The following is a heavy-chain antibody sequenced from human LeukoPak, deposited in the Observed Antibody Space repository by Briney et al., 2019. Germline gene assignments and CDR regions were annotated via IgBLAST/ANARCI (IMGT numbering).Heavy chain of an antibody. D-gene: IGHD3-3*01. Sequence: GGSLRLSCAASVVTFSTYAMSWVRQAPGKGLEWVSAISGSGGSTYYADSVKGRFTISRDNSKNTLYLQMNSLRAEDTAVYYCAKDRVSYDFWSGYLSDYWGQGTLVTVSS. J-gene: IGHJ4*02. CDR2: ISGSGGST. CDR3: AKDRVSYDFWSGYLSDY. CDR1: VVTFSTYA. V-gene: IGHV3-23*01.